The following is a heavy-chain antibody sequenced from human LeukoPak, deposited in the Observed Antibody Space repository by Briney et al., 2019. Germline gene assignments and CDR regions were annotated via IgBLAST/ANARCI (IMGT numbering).Heavy chain of an antibody. D-gene: IGHD3-22*01. J-gene: IGHJ4*02. Sequence: SETLSLTCAVYGGSFSGYYWSWIRQPPGKGLEWIGEINHSGSTNYNPSLKSRVTISVDTSRNQFSLKLSSVTAADTAVYYCARVGYYYDSSGCFDYWGQGTLVTVSS. CDR2: INHSGST. CDR1: GGSFSGYY. CDR3: ARVGYYYDSSGCFDY. V-gene: IGHV4-34*01.